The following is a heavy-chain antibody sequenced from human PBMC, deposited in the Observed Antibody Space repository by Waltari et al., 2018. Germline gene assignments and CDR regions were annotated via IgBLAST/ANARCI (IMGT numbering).Heavy chain of an antibody. CDR1: GGTFSSYA. CDR3: ARDLDYDSSGYYYEGYFDY. D-gene: IGHD3-22*01. Sequence: QVQLVQSGAEVKKPGSSVKVSCTASGGTFSSYAISWVRPAPGTGLEWMGSIIPIFGTANYAQKFQGRVTITADESTSTAYMELSSRRSEDTAVYYCARDLDYDSSGYYYEGYFDYWGQGTLVTVSA. J-gene: IGHJ4*02. V-gene: IGHV1-69*15. CDR2: IIPIFGTA.